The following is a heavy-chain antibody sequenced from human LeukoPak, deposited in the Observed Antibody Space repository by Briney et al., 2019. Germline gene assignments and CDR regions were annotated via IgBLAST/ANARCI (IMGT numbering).Heavy chain of an antibody. D-gene: IGHD3-22*01. CDR3: ATGTMMRQVPSYYFYGLDV. J-gene: IGHJ6*02. Sequence: GASVKVSCKVSGYPLTKLSVHWVRQAPGKGLEWMGSFDPEDRKSIFAKSFQGRVSVTEDTSTDTSYMELSSLRSEDTAIYYCATGTMMRQVPSYYFYGLDVWGQGTTVTVSS. V-gene: IGHV1-24*01. CDR2: FDPEDRKS. CDR1: GYPLTKLS.